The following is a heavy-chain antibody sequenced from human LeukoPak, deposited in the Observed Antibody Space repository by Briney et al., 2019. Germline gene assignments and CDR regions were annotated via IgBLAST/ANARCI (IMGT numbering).Heavy chain of an antibody. CDR3: ARVDFYYDSSGYVGEYFQH. V-gene: IGHV3-11*01. CDR2: ISSSATNI. J-gene: IGHJ1*01. D-gene: IGHD3-22*01. Sequence: PGGSLRLSCAASGFTFSNYYLSWLRQAPGKGLEWLSYISSSATNIQYADSVRGRFTISRDNAKNSLYLQMNRLRDEDTAVYYCARVDFYYDSSGYVGEYFQHWGQGTVVTVSS. CDR1: GFTFSNYY.